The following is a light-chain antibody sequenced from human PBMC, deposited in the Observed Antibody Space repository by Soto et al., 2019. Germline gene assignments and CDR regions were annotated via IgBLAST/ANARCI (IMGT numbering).Light chain of an antibody. CDR3: QQYGSLPIT. J-gene: IGKJ5*01. CDR2: GAS. CDR1: QTVRNNY. V-gene: IGKV3-20*01. Sequence: EFVLTQSPGTLSLSPGERATLSCRASQTVRNNYLAWYQQKPGQAPRLLIYGASSRATGIPDRFSGSGSGTDFTLTISRVAPEDFAVYYCQQYGSLPITFGQGTRLKIK.